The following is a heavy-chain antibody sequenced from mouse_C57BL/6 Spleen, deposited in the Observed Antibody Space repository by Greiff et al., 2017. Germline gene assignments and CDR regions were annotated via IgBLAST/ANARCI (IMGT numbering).Heavy chain of an antibody. V-gene: IGHV5-17*01. CDR2: ISSGSSTI. D-gene: IGHD1-1*01. CDR1: GFTFSDYG. Sequence: DVKLQESGGGLVKPGGSLTLSCAASGFTFSDYGMHWVRQAPEKGLEWVAYISSGSSTIYYADTVKGRFTISRDNAKNTLFLQMTSLRSEDTAMYYCAGAITTVVGDWYFDVWGTGTTVTVSS. CDR3: AGAITTVVGDWYFDV. J-gene: IGHJ1*03.